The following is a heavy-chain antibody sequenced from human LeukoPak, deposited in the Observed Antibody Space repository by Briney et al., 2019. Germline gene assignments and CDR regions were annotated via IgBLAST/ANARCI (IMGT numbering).Heavy chain of an antibody. CDR3: ANGGDTMVRGYRTYYFDY. V-gene: IGHV3-48*03. D-gene: IGHD3-10*01. Sequence: GGSLTLSCAASGFTFISYEMNWVRQARGRGLEWVSYINSSCRTKYYADSVKGRFTIPRHNAKNSLYLQMNNLRAEDTDVYYCANGGDTMVRGYRTYYFDYWGQGTVVTVSS. CDR1: GFTFISYE. CDR2: INSSCRTK. J-gene: IGHJ4*02.